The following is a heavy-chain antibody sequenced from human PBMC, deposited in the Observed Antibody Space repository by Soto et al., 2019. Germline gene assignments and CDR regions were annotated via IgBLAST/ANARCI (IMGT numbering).Heavy chain of an antibody. J-gene: IGHJ3*02. CDR2: INAGNGNT. D-gene: IGHD2-15*01. CDR1: GYTFTGYY. V-gene: IGHV1-3*01. Sequence: ASVKVSCKASGYTFTGYYMHWVRQAPGQGLEWMGWINAGNGNTKYSQKFQGRVTITRDTSASTAYMELSSLRSDDTAVYYCAREDSRHDAFDIWGQGTMVTVSS. CDR3: AREDSRHDAFDI.